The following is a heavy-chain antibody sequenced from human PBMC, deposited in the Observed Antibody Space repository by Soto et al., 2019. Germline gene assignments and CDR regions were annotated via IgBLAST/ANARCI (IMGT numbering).Heavy chain of an antibody. Sequence: GESLKISCKGSAYRFSIYWIAWVRQVPEKGLEWMGTINLDDSDTTYSPSFQGQVTISADKSLNTAYLQWNSLKASDTAIFFCAKSDYFHTSGSLYGLDVWGQGTTVTVSS. V-gene: IGHV5-51*01. D-gene: IGHD3-22*01. CDR3: AKSDYFHTSGSLYGLDV. CDR2: INLDDSDT. J-gene: IGHJ6*02. CDR1: AYRFSIYW.